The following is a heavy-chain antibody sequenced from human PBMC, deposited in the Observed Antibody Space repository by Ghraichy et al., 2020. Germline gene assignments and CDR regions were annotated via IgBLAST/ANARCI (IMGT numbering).Heavy chain of an antibody. V-gene: IGHV3-23*01. CDR3: ADGASRWDY. J-gene: IGHJ4*02. D-gene: IGHD1-26*01. CDR2: ISGSGGST. CDR1: GFTFSSYA. Sequence: GESLNISCAASGFTFSSYAMSWVRQAPGKGLEWVSAISGSGGSTYYADSVKGRFTISRDNSKNTLYLQMNSLRAEDTAVYYCADGASRWDYWGQGTLVTVSS.